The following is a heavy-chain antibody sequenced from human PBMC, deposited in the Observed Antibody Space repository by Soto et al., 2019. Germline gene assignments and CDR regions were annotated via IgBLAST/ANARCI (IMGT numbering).Heavy chain of an antibody. CDR1: GFTFSTYA. CDR3: AKRGGTVTALGNFNY. V-gene: IGHV3-23*01. CDR2: ISGSADST. J-gene: IGHJ4*02. D-gene: IGHD4-17*01. Sequence: EVQLLESGGGLVQPGGSLTLSCAASGFTFSTYAMSWVRQAPGKGLQWVSGISGSADSTYYADSVKGRFTISRDNSKNTLHLQTNSPRAEDTAVYYCAKRGGTVTALGNFNYWGQGTLVTVSS.